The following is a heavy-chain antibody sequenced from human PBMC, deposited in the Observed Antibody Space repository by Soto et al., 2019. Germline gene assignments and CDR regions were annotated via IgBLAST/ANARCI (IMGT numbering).Heavy chain of an antibody. D-gene: IGHD4-17*01. Sequence: GDTLNTSFQASRYNFATYWIAWVRQMAGKGLEYMGIIYPGNSDARYSPSFQGQVTFSADKSIITAYLHWSSLKASDTAMYYCARHGFYGDYASNYFDPWGQGTLVTVSS. CDR1: RYNFATYW. J-gene: IGHJ5*02. CDR2: IYPGNSDA. V-gene: IGHV5-51*01. CDR3: ARHGFYGDYASNYFDP.